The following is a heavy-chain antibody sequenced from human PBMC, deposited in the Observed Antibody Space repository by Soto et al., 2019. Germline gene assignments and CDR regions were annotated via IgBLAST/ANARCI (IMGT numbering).Heavy chain of an antibody. V-gene: IGHV3-74*01. J-gene: IGHJ4*02. CDR2: ISPDGRTT. Sequence: VGSLRLSCAASGFSFSHCWMHWGRQAPGKGLVWVSRISPDGRTTTYADSVKGRFTISRDNAKSTLYLQMNSLTVEDGAVYYCADSWLPPSHWGPESPVTVAS. CDR1: GFSFSHCW. D-gene: IGHD5-12*01. CDR3: ADSWLPPSH.